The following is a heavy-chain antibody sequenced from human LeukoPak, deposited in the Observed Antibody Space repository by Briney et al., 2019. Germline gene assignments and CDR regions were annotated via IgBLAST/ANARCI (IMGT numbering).Heavy chain of an antibody. CDR3: ARHRPGQSL. CDR2: IYTSGST. J-gene: IGHJ4*02. Sequence: SQTLSLTCTVSGGSISSGSYYWSWIRQPAGKGLEWIGRIYTSGSTNYNPSLKSRVTISVDTSKNQFSLKLSSVTAADTAVYYCARHRPGQSLWGQGTLVTVSS. CDR1: GGSISSGSYY. V-gene: IGHV4-61*02.